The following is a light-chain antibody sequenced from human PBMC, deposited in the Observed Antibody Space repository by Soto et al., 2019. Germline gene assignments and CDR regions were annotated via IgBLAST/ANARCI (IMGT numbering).Light chain of an antibody. CDR3: QQYDNLPLT. V-gene: IGKV1-33*01. CDR1: QDIDNY. Sequence: DIQMTQSPSSLSASVGDRVTITCQASQDIDNYLNWYQQKPGKAPKLLIYDASDLETGVPSRFSGSGSGTDFTFTISSLQPVDFATYYCQQYDNLPLTFGGGTKVEIK. CDR2: DAS. J-gene: IGKJ4*01.